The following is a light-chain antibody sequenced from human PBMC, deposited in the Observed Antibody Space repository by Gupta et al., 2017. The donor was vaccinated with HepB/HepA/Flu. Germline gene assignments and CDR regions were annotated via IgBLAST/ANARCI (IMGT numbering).Light chain of an antibody. CDR2: LGS. CDR1: QSLVHSNGYNY. V-gene: IGKV2-28*01. Sequence: DIVMTQSPPSLPVTPGEPASISCRSSQSLVHSNGYNYLDWYLQKPGQSPQLLIYLGSNRASGVPDRFSGSGSGADFTLKISRVEADDVGVYYCMQALESPRTFGQGTKLEIK. CDR3: MQALESPRT. J-gene: IGKJ2*02.